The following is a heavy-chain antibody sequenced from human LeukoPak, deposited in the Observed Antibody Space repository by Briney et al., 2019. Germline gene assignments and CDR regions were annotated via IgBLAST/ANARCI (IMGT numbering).Heavy chain of an antibody. CDR2: TYYRSRWYN. CDR1: GDSFSRNSAA. CDR3: ARGYCTGDNCPNWFDP. Sequence: SQTLSLTCVISGDSFSRNSAAWNWIRQSPSRGLEWLGRTYYRSRWYNDYAVLVKSRITINPDTSKNQFSLQLNSVTPEDTAIYYCARGYCTGDNCPNWFDPWGQGTLVTVSS. J-gene: IGHJ5*02. V-gene: IGHV6-1*01. D-gene: IGHD2-8*02.